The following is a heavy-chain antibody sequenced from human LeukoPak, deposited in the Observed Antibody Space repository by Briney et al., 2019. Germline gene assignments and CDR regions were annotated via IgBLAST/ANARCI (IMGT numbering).Heavy chain of an antibody. V-gene: IGHV3-23*01. CDR3: AKVRNGLIPNDY. D-gene: IGHD3-16*01. J-gene: IGHJ4*02. CDR1: GFTFGSYA. CDR2: IAGSGGST. Sequence: PGGSLRLSCAASGFTFGSYAMSWVRQAPGKGLEWVSAIAGSGGSTYYADSVKGRFTMSRDNSKSTVYLQMNSLRAEDTAVYYCAKVRNGLIPNDYWGQGTLVTVSS.